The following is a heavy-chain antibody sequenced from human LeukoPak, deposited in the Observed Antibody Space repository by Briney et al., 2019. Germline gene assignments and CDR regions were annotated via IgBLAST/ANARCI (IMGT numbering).Heavy chain of an antibody. Sequence: PGGSLRLSCAASGFTFSSYGMHWVRQAPGKGLEWVAVIWYDGSNKYYADSVKGRFTISRDNSKNTLYLQMNSLRAEDTAVYYCAREIVVVKDYYYYGMDVWGQGTTVTVSS. D-gene: IGHD3-22*01. V-gene: IGHV3-33*01. CDR1: GFTFSSYG. J-gene: IGHJ6*02. CDR3: AREIVVVKDYYYYGMDV. CDR2: IWYDGSNK.